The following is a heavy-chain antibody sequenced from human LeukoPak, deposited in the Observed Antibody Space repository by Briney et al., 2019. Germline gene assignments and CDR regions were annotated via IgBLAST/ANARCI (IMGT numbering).Heavy chain of an antibody. CDR1: GFTFSNYG. Sequence: PGRSLRLSCIASGFTFSNYGMHWVRQAPGKGLEWGAVISYDGSNKFYGDSVKGRFTISRDNSKNTLYLQIKSMRGEDTAVYYCGKKEWELPSDWGQGALVSVSS. V-gene: IGHV3-30*18. CDR3: GKKEWELPSD. J-gene: IGHJ4*02. CDR2: ISYDGSNK. D-gene: IGHD1-26*01.